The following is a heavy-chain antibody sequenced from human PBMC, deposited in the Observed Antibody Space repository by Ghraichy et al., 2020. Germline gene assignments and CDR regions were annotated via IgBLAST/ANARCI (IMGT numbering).Heavy chain of an antibody. CDR1: GFTFSSYA. Sequence: LSLTCAASGFTFSSYAMHWVRQTPGRGLEYVAAITSDGAWTYYVTSVKGRFTISRDNSKNTLFLQMGSLRTEDMAVYYCARRTSGTLYSLDHWGQGALITVSS. CDR2: ITSDGAWT. D-gene: IGHD3-10*01. V-gene: IGHV3-64*01. J-gene: IGHJ4*02. CDR3: ARRTSGTLYSLDH.